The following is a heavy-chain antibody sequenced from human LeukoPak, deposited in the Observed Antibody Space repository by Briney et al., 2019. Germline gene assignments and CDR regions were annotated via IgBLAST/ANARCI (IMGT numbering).Heavy chain of an antibody. Sequence: PSETLSLPCTVSGGSISSSRYYWGWLRHPPGKGLEWIGSIYYSGSTYYNPSLKGRVTISVDTPKNQFSLKLSSVTAADTAVYYCAKEYYYDSSGYYRTYYYYYYGMDGRGQGTTVTVSS. D-gene: IGHD3-22*01. CDR3: AKEYYYDSSGYYRTYYYYYYGMDG. CDR1: GGSISSSRYY. V-gene: IGHV4-39*01. J-gene: IGHJ6*02. CDR2: IYYSGST.